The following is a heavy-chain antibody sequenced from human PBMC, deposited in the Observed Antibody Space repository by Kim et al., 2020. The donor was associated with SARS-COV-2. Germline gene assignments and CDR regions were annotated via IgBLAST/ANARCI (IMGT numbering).Heavy chain of an antibody. CDR1: GFTFSSYW. CDR2: IKQDGSEK. Sequence: GGSLRLSCAASGFTFSSYWMSWVRQAPGKGLEWVANIKQDGSEKYYVDSVKGRFTISRDNAKNSLYLQMNSLRAEDTAVYYCARAAGSSWGLYYFDYWGQGTLVTVSS. D-gene: IGHD6-13*01. J-gene: IGHJ4*02. V-gene: IGHV3-7*01. CDR3: ARAAGSSWGLYYFDY.